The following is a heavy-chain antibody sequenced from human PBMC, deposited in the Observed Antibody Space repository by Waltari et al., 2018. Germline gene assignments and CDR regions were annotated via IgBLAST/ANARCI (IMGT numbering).Heavy chain of an antibody. D-gene: IGHD3-16*02. Sequence: EVRLVQSGAEVKKPGESLKISCKGSGDKFSTYWIGWVRPMPGKGPEWMGIIYVGYSETRYSPSFRGQVTMSADKSITTAYLQWSSLKASDTAMYYCARREHDYDYVGGSYRRVIDTFDIWGQGTRVTVSS. V-gene: IGHV5-51*03. CDR1: GDKFSTYW. J-gene: IGHJ3*02. CDR3: ARREHDYDYVGGSYRRVIDTFDI. CDR2: IYVGYSET.